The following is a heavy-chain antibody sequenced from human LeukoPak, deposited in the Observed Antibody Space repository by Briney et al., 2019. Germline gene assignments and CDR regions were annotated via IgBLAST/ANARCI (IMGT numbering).Heavy chain of an antibody. J-gene: IGHJ4*02. CDR2: ISWNSGSI. CDR3: AKDIKNSYFFDL. Sequence: GGSLRLSCAASGFTFDDCGMHWVRQAPGKGLEWVSGISWNSGSIAYVDSVKGRFTISRDNAKNSLYLQMNSLRADDTALYYCAKDIKNSYFFDLWGQGTLVTVSS. CDR1: GFTFDDCG. D-gene: IGHD2-21*01. V-gene: IGHV3-9*01.